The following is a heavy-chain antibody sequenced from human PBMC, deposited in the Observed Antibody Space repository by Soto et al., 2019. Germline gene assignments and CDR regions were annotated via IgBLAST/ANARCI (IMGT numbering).Heavy chain of an antibody. CDR2: INHSGST. J-gene: IGHJ3*02. CDR3: ARGQYAFDI. CDR1: GGSFSGYY. Sequence: SETLSLTCAVYGGSFSGYYGSWIRQPPGKGLEWIGDINHSGSTNYNPSLKSRVTISVDTSKNQFSLKLSSVSAADTAVYYCARGQYAFDIWGQGTMVTVSS. V-gene: IGHV4-34*01.